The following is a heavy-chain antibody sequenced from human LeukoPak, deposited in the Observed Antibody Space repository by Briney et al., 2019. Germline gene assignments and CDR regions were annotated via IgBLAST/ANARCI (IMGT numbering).Heavy chain of an antibody. CDR1: GYTFTGYY. Sequence: VSVTVSCKASGYTFTGYYIHWVRQAPGQGLEWMGWIYPYSGDTNYAQNFQGRVTMTRDTSISTAYMELSSLKSDDTAVYYCARDRNSCSSLDIWGKGT. CDR3: ARDRNSCSSLDI. V-gene: IGHV1-2*02. J-gene: IGHJ3*02. D-gene: IGHD6-6*01. CDR2: IYPYSGDT.